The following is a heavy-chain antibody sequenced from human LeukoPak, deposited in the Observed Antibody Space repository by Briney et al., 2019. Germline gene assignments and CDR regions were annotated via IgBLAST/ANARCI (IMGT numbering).Heavy chain of an antibody. CDR3: ARLEAVAAFDI. Sequence: PSETLSLTCAVSDGSISSSNWWTWVRQPPGKGLEWIGEIYHSGSTNYNPSLKSRVTISVDTSKKQFSLNLNSVTAADTAMYYCARLEAVAAFDIWGQGTMVTVSS. J-gene: IGHJ3*02. D-gene: IGHD6-19*01. CDR2: IYHSGST. CDR1: DGSISSSNW. V-gene: IGHV4-4*02.